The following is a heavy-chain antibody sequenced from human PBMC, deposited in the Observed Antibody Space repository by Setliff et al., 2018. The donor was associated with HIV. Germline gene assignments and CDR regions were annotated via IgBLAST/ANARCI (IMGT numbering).Heavy chain of an antibody. CDR1: GYTFNNFD. CDR2: MNPKTGNT. V-gene: IGHV1-8*03. J-gene: IGHJ6*03. CDR3: ARVAVGGSHGPDYHMDV. D-gene: IGHD6-13*01. Sequence: RASVKVSCKASGYTFNNFDINWVRQTAGQGLEWVGWMNPKTGNTGYAHRFQGRVSITRSTSTGTAYMELTGLKPEDTAAYFCARVAVGGSHGPDYHMDVWGGGTMVTVSS.